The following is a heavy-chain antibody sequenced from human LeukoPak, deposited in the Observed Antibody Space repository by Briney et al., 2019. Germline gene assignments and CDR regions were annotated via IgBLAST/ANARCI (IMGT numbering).Heavy chain of an antibody. CDR3: ARDPVATITPFDY. J-gene: IGHJ4*02. Sequence: GGSLRLSCAASGFTFSGYSMNWVRQAPGKGLEWVSSISSSSSYIYYADSVKGRFTISRDNAKNSLYLQMNSLRAEDTAVYYCARDPVATITPFDYWGQGTLVTVSS. V-gene: IGHV3-21*01. D-gene: IGHD5-12*01. CDR2: ISSSSSYI. CDR1: GFTFSGYS.